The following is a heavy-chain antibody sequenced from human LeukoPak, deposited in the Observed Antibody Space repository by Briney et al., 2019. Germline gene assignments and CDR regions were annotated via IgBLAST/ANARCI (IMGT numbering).Heavy chain of an antibody. CDR3: AKVGCSTTSCYAGDDY. CDR1: GFTFSNYA. CDR2: ISADGRTT. D-gene: IGHD2-2*01. V-gene: IGHV3-23*01. Sequence: GGSLRLSCAASGFTFSNYAMSWVRQAPGKGVEWVSTISADGRTTYYADSVKGRFTVSREYSKNTLYLHLNSLRAEDTAVYHCAKVGCSTTSCYAGDDYWGQGTLVIISP. J-gene: IGHJ4*02.